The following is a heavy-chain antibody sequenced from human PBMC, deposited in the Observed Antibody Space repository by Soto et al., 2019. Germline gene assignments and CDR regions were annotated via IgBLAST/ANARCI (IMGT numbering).Heavy chain of an antibody. J-gene: IGHJ6*02. Sequence: VQLVESGGGLVQPGGSLRLSCAASGFTFSSYGMHWVRQTPGKGLEWVAVISYDGSNKYYADSVRGRFTISRDNSKNTLFLQMNSLRGEDTAVYYCAKIYGSTPGGYYGMDVWGQGTTVTVSS. D-gene: IGHD1-26*01. CDR3: AKIYGSTPGGYYGMDV. CDR2: ISYDGSNK. CDR1: GFTFSSYG. V-gene: IGHV3-30*18.